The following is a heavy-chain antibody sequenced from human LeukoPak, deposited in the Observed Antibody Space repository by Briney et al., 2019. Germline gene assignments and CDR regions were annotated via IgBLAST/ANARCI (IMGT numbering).Heavy chain of an antibody. CDR1: GINFADYA. Sequence: GGSLRLSCVVSGINFADYAMHWVRQPPGKGLEWVSLISADGGSTFSADPVKGRFSISRDNSKNSLYLQMNSLRSEDTAMYYCAKESGKFDYWGQGTLVAVSS. CDR2: ISADGGST. CDR3: AKESGKFDY. J-gene: IGHJ4*02. V-gene: IGHV3-43*02.